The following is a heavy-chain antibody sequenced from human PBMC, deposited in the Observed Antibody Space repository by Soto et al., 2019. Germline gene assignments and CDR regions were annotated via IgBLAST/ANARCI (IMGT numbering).Heavy chain of an antibody. V-gene: IGHV1-8*01. CDR2: MNPNSGNT. Sequence: QVQLVQSGAEVKKPGASVKVSCKASGYTFTSYDINWVRQATGHGLEWMGWMNPNSGNTGYAQKFQGRVTMTRNTSMSTADMERSSLRSEDTAVYYCARGINYYDSGDDAFDIWGQGTMVTVSS. CDR1: GYTFTSYD. CDR3: ARGINYYDSGDDAFDI. J-gene: IGHJ3*02. D-gene: IGHD3-10*01.